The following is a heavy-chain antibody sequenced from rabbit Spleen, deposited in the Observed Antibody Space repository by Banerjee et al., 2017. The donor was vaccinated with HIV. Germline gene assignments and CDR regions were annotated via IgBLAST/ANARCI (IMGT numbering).Heavy chain of an antibody. D-gene: IGHD5-1*01. CDR1: GFSFSSSYY. CDR2: IYGGSGGGT. J-gene: IGHJ4*01. CDR3: ARAGEGGDGYLNL. V-gene: IGHV1S45*01. Sequence: QEQLEESGGDLVKPEGSLTLTCTASGFSFSSSYYMCWVRQAPGKGLECIACIYGGSGGGTKYATWAKGRFTISKTSSTTVTLQMTSLTVADTATYFCARAGEGGDGYLNLWGPGPWSPS.